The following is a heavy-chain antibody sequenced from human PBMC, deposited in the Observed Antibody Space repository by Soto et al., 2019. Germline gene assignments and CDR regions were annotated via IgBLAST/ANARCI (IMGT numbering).Heavy chain of an antibody. CDR1: GGMFYSSA. D-gene: IGHD1-7*01. V-gene: IGHV1-69*13. Sequence: SVKVSCKASGGMFYSSAINWVRQAPGQGLEWMGGIVPMNGSPKYAQEFLGRVTISADASATTAYMDLSGLKSEDTAVYYCSFAPNWNYQLTRYWGRGTKVTVSS. J-gene: IGHJ4*02. CDR2: IVPMNGSP. CDR3: SFAPNWNYQLTRY.